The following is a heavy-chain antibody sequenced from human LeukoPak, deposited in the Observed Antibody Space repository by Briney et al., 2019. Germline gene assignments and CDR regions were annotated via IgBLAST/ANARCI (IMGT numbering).Heavy chain of an antibody. CDR2: IYHSGST. D-gene: IGHD3-22*01. CDR3: ARGRLYYYDSSGYSHDAFDI. CDR1: GYSISSGYY. Sequence: PSETLSLTCTVSGYSISSGYYWGWIRQPPGKGLEWIGSIYHSGSTYYNPSLKSRVTMSVDTSKNQFSLKLSSVTAADTAVYYCARGRLYYYDSSGYSHDAFDIWGQGTMVTVSS. V-gene: IGHV4-38-2*02. J-gene: IGHJ3*02.